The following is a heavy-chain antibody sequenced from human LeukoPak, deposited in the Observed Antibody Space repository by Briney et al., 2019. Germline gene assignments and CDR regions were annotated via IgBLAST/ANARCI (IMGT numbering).Heavy chain of an antibody. CDR1: GFIFSSYA. V-gene: IGHV3-48*02. Sequence: GGSLRLSCAASGFIFSSYAMNWVRQAPGKGLEWISYISPTYTIYYSDSVRGRFTISRDNAKNSLFLQINSLRDEDTAVYFCARDHDWGFDYWGPGTLVAVSS. CDR3: ARDHDWGFDY. D-gene: IGHD2-21*01. J-gene: IGHJ4*02. CDR2: ISPTYTI.